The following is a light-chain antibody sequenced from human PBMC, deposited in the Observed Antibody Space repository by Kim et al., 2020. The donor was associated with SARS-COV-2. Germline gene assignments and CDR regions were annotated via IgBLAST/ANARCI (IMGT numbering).Light chain of an antibody. V-gene: IGKV1-8*01. CDR3: QQYYEYPRT. CDR2: AAS. Sequence: AIRMTQSPSSFSASTGDTVTITCRASQGISSYLGWYQQKPGKAPKLLIYAASTLQSGVPSRFSGSGSGTDFTLTINCLQSEDFASYYCQQYYEYPRTFGQGTKVDIK. CDR1: QGISSY. J-gene: IGKJ1*01.